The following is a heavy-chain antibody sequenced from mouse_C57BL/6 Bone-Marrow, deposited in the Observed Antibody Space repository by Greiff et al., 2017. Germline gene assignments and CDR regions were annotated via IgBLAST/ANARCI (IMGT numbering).Heavy chain of an antibody. Sequence: QVQLQQSGAELARPGASVKMSCKASGYTFTSYTMHWVKQRPGQGLEWIGYINPSSGHTKYNQKFKDKATLTADKSSSTAYMQLSSLTSEDSAVYYCARLLRIAWFAYWGRGTLVTVSA. J-gene: IGHJ3*01. CDR2: INPSSGHT. D-gene: IGHD1-1*01. CDR3: ARLLRIAWFAY. CDR1: GYTFTSYT. V-gene: IGHV1-4*01.